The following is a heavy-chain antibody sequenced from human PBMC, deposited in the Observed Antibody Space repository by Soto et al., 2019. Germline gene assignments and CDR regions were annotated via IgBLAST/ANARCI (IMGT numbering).Heavy chain of an antibody. D-gene: IGHD5-12*01. V-gene: IGHV4-30-4*01. J-gene: IGHJ5*02. CDR2: IYYSGST. CDR1: GGSISSGDYY. CDR3: ARGRDGYNYWFDP. Sequence: SETLSLTCTVSGGSISSGDYYRSWIRQTPGKGPEWIGYIYYSGSTYYNPSLKSRVTISVDTSKNQFSLKLSSVTAADTAVYYCARGRDGYNYWFDPWGQGTLVTVSS.